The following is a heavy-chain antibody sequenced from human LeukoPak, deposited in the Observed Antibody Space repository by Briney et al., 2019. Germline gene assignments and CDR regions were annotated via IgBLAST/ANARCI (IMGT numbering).Heavy chain of an antibody. Sequence: PGGSLRLSCAASGFTFSSYSMNWVRQAPGKGLEWVSSISSSSSYIYYADSVKGRFTISRGNAKNSLYLQMNSLRAEDTAVYYCARWGLSSGWFNDAFDIWGQGTMVTVSS. CDR3: ARWGLSSGWFNDAFDI. CDR1: GFTFSSYS. V-gene: IGHV3-21*01. J-gene: IGHJ3*02. CDR2: ISSSSSYI. D-gene: IGHD6-19*01.